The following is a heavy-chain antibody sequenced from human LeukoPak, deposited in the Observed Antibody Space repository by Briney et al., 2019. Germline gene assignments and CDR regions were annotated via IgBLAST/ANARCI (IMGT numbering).Heavy chain of an antibody. Sequence: GGSLRLSCAASGFTFSSFWMSWVRQAPGKGLEWVSGISWNSGSIGYADSVKGRFTISRDNSKNTLYLQMNSLRAEDTAVYYCAKGGGEADYWGQGTLVTVSS. CDR2: ISWNSGSI. CDR1: GFTFSSFW. CDR3: AKGGGEADY. V-gene: IGHV3-23*01. D-gene: IGHD3-10*01. J-gene: IGHJ4*02.